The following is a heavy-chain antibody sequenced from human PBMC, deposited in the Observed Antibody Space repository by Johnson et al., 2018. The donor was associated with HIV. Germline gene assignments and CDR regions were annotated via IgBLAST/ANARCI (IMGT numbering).Heavy chain of an antibody. D-gene: IGHD1-26*01. V-gene: IGHV3-7*01. CDR2: IKQDGGEK. CDR1: GFTFSSYW. J-gene: IGHJ3*02. Sequence: VQLVESGGGLVQPGGSLRLSCAASGFTFSSYWMSWVRQAPGKGLEWVANIKQDGGEKYYVDSVKGRFTISRDNSKNTLYLQMNSLRAEDTAVYYCARGEGGTYLPDAFDIWGQGTMVTVSS. CDR3: ARGEGGTYLPDAFDI.